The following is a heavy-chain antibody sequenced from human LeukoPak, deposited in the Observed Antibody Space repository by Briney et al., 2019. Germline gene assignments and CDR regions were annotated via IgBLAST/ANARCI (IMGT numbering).Heavy chain of an antibody. D-gene: IGHD3-9*01. CDR3: ARDDSPHSGIPVTGYFDY. CDR2: IYYSETA. CDR1: GGSISSYY. V-gene: IGHV4-59*12. Sequence: PSETLSLTCTVSGGSISSYYWSWIRQPPGKGLEWIGSIYYSETAYYNPSLTGRITISLDTSKNQFSLNVSSVTAADTAVYYCARDDSPHSGIPVTGYFDYWGQGILVSVSS. J-gene: IGHJ4*02.